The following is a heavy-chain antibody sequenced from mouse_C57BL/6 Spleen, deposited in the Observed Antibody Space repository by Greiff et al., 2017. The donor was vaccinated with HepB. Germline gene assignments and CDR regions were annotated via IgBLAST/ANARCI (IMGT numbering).Heavy chain of an antibody. D-gene: IGHD1-1*01. J-gene: IGHJ2*01. CDR2: IYPGGGYT. CDR1: GYTFTNYW. V-gene: IGHV1-63*01. Sequence: QVQLKESGAELVRPGTSVTISCTASGYTFTNYWIGWAKQRPGHGLEWIGDIYPGGGYTNYNEKFKGKATLTADKSASTAYMQFSSLTSEDSAIYYCARGGSGYFDYWGQGTTLTVSS. CDR3: ARGGSGYFDY.